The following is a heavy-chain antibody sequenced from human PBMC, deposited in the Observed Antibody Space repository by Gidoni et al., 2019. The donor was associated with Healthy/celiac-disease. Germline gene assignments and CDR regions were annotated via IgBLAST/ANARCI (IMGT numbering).Heavy chain of an antibody. V-gene: IGHV4-39*02. D-gene: IGHD2-15*01. Sequence: QLPLPESGPCLVQPSETLSLTCPVPGGSISRSRYSWGWIRQPPGKGLEWIGRSYYSGITYYNTSLKSRVTISVDTSKDQFSLKLSSVTAADTAVYYGARECLDIVVVVAANGWFDPWGQGTLVTVSS. CDR3: ARECLDIVVVVAANGWFDP. CDR2: SYYSGIT. CDR1: GGSISRSRYS. J-gene: IGHJ5*02.